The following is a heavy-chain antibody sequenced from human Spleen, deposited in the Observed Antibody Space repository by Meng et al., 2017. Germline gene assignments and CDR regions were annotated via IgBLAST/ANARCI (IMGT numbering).Heavy chain of an antibody. V-gene: IGHV1-18*01. D-gene: IGHD3-22*01. CDR3: ARGGAASYYDSSGYYFDSFDL. Sequence: ASVKVSCKASGYTFTSYGISWVRQAPGQGLEWMGWISAYTGNTNYAQNFQGRVTMTTDTSTSTAYMDLRSLRSDDTAVYYCARGGAASYYDSSGYYFDSFDLWGQGTMVTVSS. J-gene: IGHJ3*01. CDR1: GYTFTSYG. CDR2: ISAYTGNT.